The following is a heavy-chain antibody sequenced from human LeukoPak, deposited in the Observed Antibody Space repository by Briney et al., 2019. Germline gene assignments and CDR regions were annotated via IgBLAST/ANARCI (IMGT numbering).Heavy chain of an antibody. V-gene: IGHV3-20*04. CDR3: AREGVRYDSTGYYYYDYFDY. CDR1: GFTFYDYG. J-gene: IGHJ4*02. D-gene: IGHD3-22*01. Sequence: GGSLRLFCAASGFTFYDYGMSWVRQAPGKGLEWVSGINWNGGSTGYADSVKGRFTISRDNAKNSLYLKMNSLRAEDTALYYCAREGVRYDSTGYYYYDYFDYWGQGTLVTVSS. CDR2: INWNGGST.